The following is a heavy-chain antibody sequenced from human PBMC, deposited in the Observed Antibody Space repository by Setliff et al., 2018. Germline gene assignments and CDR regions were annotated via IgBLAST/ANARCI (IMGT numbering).Heavy chain of an antibody. CDR3: ARMSGFQYIDV. Sequence: TSETLSLTCTVSGASINSGTYYWARIRQPPGKGLEWIGRIHYSGTTYYNASLKSRVTMSVDTSKNQFSLNLSSVTAADTAVYYCARMSGFQYIDVWGKGTTVTVSS. J-gene: IGHJ6*03. D-gene: IGHD3-3*01. CDR2: IHYSGTT. CDR1: GASINSGTYY. V-gene: IGHV4-39*01.